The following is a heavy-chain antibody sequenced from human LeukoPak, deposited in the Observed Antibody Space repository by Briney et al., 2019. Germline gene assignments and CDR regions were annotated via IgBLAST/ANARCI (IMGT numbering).Heavy chain of an antibody. CDR2: ISRSGATT. Sequence: GGSLRLSCSGSGFIVGEYGMSWVRHPPGKGLQWVSGISRSGATTGYADSVKGRFTISRDNAKNFVYLQMDRLRAEDTALCYCARIDPVGRTWGQGTLVIVSA. D-gene: IGHD1-26*01. V-gene: IGHV3-20*04. CDR1: GFIVGEYG. J-gene: IGHJ4*02. CDR3: ARIDPVGRT.